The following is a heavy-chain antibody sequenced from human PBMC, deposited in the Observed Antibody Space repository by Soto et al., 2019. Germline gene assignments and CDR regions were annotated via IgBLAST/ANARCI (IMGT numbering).Heavy chain of an antibody. CDR2: ISYDGSNK. D-gene: IGHD3-10*01. V-gene: IGHV3-30*18. J-gene: IGHJ4*02. CDR3: AKVEALWCWELSDAAFDY. Sequence: QVQLVESGGGVVQPGRSLRLSCAASGFTFSSYGMHWVRQAPGKGLEWVAVISYDGSNKYYADSVKGRFTISRDNSKNTLYLQMNSLRAEDTAVYYCAKVEALWCWELSDAAFDYWGQGTLVTVSS. CDR1: GFTFSSYG.